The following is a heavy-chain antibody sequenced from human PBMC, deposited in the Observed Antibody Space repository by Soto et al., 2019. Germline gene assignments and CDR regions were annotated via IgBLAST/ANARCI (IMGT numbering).Heavy chain of an antibody. D-gene: IGHD2-15*01. Sequence: GGSLRLSCAASGFTFSSYAMSWVRQAPGKELEWVSAISGSGGSTYYADSVKGRFTISRDNSKNTLYLQMNSLRAEDTAVYYCAKDRPDYVVVVAATLDWFDPWGQGTLVTVSS. J-gene: IGHJ5*02. V-gene: IGHV3-23*01. CDR1: GFTFSSYA. CDR2: ISGSGGST. CDR3: AKDRPDYVVVVAATLDWFDP.